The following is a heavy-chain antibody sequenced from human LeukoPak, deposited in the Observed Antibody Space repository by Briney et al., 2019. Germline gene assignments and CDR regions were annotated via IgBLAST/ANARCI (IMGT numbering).Heavy chain of an antibody. CDR1: GFTFSSYA. CDR3: AHIVAAEKYFDY. CDR2: ISATGGST. Sequence: PGGSLRLSCAASGFTFSSYAMNWVRQAPGKGLEWVSGISATGGSTYYAASVKGRLTISRDNSKNTLYLQMNSLRDEDTALYYCAHIVAAEKYFDYWGQGTLVTVSS. D-gene: IGHD2-15*01. V-gene: IGHV3-23*01. J-gene: IGHJ4*02.